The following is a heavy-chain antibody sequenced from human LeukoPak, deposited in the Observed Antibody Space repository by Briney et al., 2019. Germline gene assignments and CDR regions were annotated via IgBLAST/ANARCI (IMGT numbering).Heavy chain of an antibody. CDR1: GFTFSNYW. Sequence: GGSLRLSCAASGFTFSNYWMTWVRQAPGRGLEWVANIKQDGSEKYYVDSVKGRFTISRDNAKTSLYLQMHSLRAEDTAVYYCAREISSWYRTEGRFDPWGQGTLVTVSS. CDR2: IKQDGSEK. D-gene: IGHD6-13*01. V-gene: IGHV3-7*01. CDR3: AREISSWYRTEGRFDP. J-gene: IGHJ5*02.